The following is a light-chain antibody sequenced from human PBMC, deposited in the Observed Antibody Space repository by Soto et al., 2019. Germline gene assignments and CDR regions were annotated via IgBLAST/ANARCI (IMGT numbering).Light chain of an antibody. CDR2: DAS. CDR3: QQYDNFPRMYT. J-gene: IGKJ2*01. Sequence: DIQMTQSSSSLSASVGDRVTITCQASQDISNYLNWYQQKPGKAPKLLIYDASNLEIGVPSRFSGSGSGTDFSFTISSLQPEDIATYYCQQYDNFPRMYTFGQGTKLEIK. CDR1: QDISNY. V-gene: IGKV1-33*01.